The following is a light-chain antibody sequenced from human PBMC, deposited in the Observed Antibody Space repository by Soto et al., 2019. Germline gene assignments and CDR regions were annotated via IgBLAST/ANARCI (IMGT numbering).Light chain of an antibody. CDR1: QTTGNK. V-gene: IGKV3-15*01. CDR2: GAS. J-gene: IGKJ1*01. CDR3: QQYNGWPWT. Sequence: IVLAQSPATLSVSPGERVTLSCRATQTTGNKLAWYLQRPGQAPRLLMYGASTRATDIPARFSGSGSGTEFTLTITGLQSEDFAVYYCQQYNGWPWTFGLGTKVDIK.